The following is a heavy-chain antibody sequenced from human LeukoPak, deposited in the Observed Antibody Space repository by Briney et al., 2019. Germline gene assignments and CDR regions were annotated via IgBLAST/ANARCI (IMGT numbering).Heavy chain of an antibody. CDR3: ARGRGSSWYYFDS. J-gene: IGHJ4*02. D-gene: IGHD6-13*01. V-gene: IGHV4-4*07. Sequence: PSETLSLTCTVSGGSISSYYWSWVRQPAGKGLEWIGRIYASGNTNYNPSLKGRVTMTVDTSKDQFSLNLSSVTAADTAVYYCARGRGSSWYYFDSWGQGTLVTVSS. CDR1: GGSISSYY. CDR2: IYASGNT.